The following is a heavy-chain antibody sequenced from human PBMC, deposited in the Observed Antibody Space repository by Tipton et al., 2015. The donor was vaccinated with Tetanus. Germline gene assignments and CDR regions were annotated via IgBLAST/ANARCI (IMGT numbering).Heavy chain of an antibody. CDR3: ARGNRGSSWYF. CDR1: GFTFSDHY. J-gene: IGHJ4*02. Sequence: GSLRLSCVASGFTFSDHYMSWIRQAPGKGLEWVSYISSSGKTVHYADAVKGRFTISRDSAKNSLYLQMNSLRADDTAVYYCARGNRGSSWYFWGQGTLVTVSS. D-gene: IGHD6-13*01. V-gene: IGHV3-11*01. CDR2: ISSSGKTV.